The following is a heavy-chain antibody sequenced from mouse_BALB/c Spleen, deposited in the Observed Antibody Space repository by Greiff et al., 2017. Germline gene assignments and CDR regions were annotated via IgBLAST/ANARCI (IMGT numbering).Heavy chain of an antibody. D-gene: IGHD2-4*01. J-gene: IGHJ4*01. V-gene: IGHV5-12-2*01. CDR1: GFTFSSYT. CDR2: ISNGGGST. Sequence: EVKLVESGGGLVQPGGSLKLSCAASGFTFSSYTMSWVRQTPEKRLEWVAYISNGGGSTYYPDTVKGRFTISRDNAKNTLYLQMSSLKSEDTAMYYCARRGIYYDYDGRDAMDYWGQGTSVTVSS. CDR3: ARRGIYYDYDGRDAMDY.